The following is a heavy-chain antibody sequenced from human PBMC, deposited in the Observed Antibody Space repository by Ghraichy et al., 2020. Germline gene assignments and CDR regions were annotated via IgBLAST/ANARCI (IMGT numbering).Heavy chain of an antibody. CDR2: INHSGST. CDR1: GGSFSGYY. Sequence: SQTLSLTCADYGGSFSGYYWSWIRQPPGKGLEWIGEINHSGSTKYNPSLKSRVTTSADTSKNQFSLKLSSVTAADTAVYYCASAPRIWGSYRRFDYRGQGTLVTVSS. J-gene: IGHJ4*02. CDR3: ASAPRIWGSYRRFDY. V-gene: IGHV4-34*01. D-gene: IGHD3-16*02.